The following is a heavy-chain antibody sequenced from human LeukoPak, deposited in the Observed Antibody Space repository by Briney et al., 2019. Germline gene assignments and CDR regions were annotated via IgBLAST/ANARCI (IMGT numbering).Heavy chain of an antibody. Sequence: GGSLRLSCAASGFTFSSYSMNWVRQAPGKGLEWVSSISSSSSYIYYADSVKGRFTISRDNSKNTLYLQMNSLRAEDTAVYYCARQKGSLYGMDVWGQGTTVTVSS. CDR1: GFTFSSYS. CDR2: ISSSSSYI. J-gene: IGHJ6*02. CDR3: ARQKGSLYGMDV. V-gene: IGHV3-21*04.